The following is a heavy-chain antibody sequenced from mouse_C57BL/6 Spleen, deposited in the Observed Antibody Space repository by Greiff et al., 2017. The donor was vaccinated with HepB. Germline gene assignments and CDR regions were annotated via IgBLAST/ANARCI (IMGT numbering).Heavy chain of an antibody. CDR2: IRSKSNNYAT. Sequence: EVKLVESGGGLVQPKGSLKLSCAASGFSFNTYAMNWVRQAPGKGLEWVARIRSKSNNYATYYADSVKDRFTISRDDSESMLYLQMNNLKTEDTAMYYCVRQIYSNYDYWGQGTTLTVSS. J-gene: IGHJ2*01. CDR3: VRQIYSNYDY. V-gene: IGHV10-1*01. CDR1: GFSFNTYA. D-gene: IGHD2-5*01.